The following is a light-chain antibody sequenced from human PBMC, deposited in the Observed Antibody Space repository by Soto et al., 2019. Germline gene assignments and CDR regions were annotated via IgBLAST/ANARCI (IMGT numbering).Light chain of an antibody. CDR2: EVS. CDR1: SSDVGGYNY. J-gene: IGLJ2*01. Sequence: QSVLTQPASVSGSPGQSITISCTGTSSDVGGYNYVSWYQQHPGKAPKLMIYEVSNRPSGVSNRFSGSKSGNTASLTISGLQAEDEADYYCSSYTSSSILEIGGGTKVTVL. V-gene: IGLV2-14*01. CDR3: SSYTSSSILE.